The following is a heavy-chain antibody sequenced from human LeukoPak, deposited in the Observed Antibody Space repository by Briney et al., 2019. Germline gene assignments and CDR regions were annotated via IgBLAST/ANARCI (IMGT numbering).Heavy chain of an antibody. D-gene: IGHD4-17*01. Sequence: SETLSLTCSVSGGSISSYYWTWIRQPAGKGLEWIGRIYTSGGTNYNPSLKSRVTMSLDTSKNQFSLKLSSVTAADTAVYYCARGGDYHPYDYWGQGTLVTVSS. CDR2: IYTSGGT. V-gene: IGHV4-4*07. CDR3: ARGGDYHPYDY. J-gene: IGHJ4*02. CDR1: GGSISSYY.